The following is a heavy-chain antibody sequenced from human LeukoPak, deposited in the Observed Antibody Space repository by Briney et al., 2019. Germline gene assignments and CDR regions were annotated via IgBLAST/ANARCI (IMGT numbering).Heavy chain of an antibody. V-gene: IGHV3-7*03. CDR2: INHNGNVN. CDR1: GFTFSSYW. Sequence: GGSLRLSCAASGFTFSSYWMNWARQAPGKGLEWVASINHNGNVNYYVDSVKGRFTISRDNAKNSLYLQMSNLRAEDTAVYFCAKWNSGYTGYDLSLFDYWGQGTLVTVSS. D-gene: IGHD5-12*01. J-gene: IGHJ4*02. CDR3: AKWNSGYTGYDLSLFDY.